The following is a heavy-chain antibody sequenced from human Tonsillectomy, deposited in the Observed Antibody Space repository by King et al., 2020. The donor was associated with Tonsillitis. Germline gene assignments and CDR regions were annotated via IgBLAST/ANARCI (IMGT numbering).Heavy chain of an antibody. J-gene: IGHJ6*02. D-gene: IGHD3-10*01. V-gene: IGHV1-2*02. CDR2: INPNSGGT. CDR3: ARDYYGSGSYYNVKIYGMDV. Sequence: QLVQSGAEVKKPGASVNVSCKASGYTFTGYYMHWVRQAPGQGLEWMGWINPNSGGTNYAQKFQGRVTMTRDTSISTAYMELSRLRSDDTAVYYCARDYYGSGSYYNVKIYGMDVWGQGTTVTVSS. CDR1: GYTFTGYY.